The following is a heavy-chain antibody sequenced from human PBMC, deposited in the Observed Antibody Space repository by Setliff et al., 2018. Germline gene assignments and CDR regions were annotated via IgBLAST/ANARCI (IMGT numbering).Heavy chain of an antibody. Sequence: SETLSLTCTVSGGSISSSSYYWGWIRQPPGKGLEWIGEINHSGSTNYNPSLKSRVTISVDKSKNQFSLKLSSVTAADTAVYYCARETIAARGDFDYWGQGTLVTVSS. CDR3: ARETIAARGDFDY. CDR2: INHSGST. CDR1: GGSISSSSYY. J-gene: IGHJ4*02. V-gene: IGHV4-39*07. D-gene: IGHD6-6*01.